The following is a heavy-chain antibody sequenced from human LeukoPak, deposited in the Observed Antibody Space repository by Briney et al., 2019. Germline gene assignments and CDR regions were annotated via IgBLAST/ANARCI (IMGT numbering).Heavy chain of an antibody. V-gene: IGHV1-46*01. CDR1: GYAFSSYF. D-gene: IGHD2-21*02. J-gene: IGHJ4*02. CDR2: INPNGGST. CDR3: TRGDLYYFDY. Sequence: ASVKVSCKASGYAFSSYFMYWVRQAPGQGLEWMAIINPNGGSTNYAQKFQGRVTMTRDMPTSTVYMELSSLRFEDTAIYYCTRGDLYYFDYWGQGTLVTVSS.